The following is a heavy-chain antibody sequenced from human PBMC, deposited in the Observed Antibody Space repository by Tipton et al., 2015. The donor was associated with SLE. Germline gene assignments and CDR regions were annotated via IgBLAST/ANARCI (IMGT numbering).Heavy chain of an antibody. D-gene: IGHD1-26*01. CDR2: ISSSSTYI. CDR1: GFTFSSYS. J-gene: IGHJ1*01. Sequence: SLRLSCAASGFTFSSYSMNWVRQAPGKGLEWVSSISSSSTYIHYADSVKGRFTISRDNAKNSLYLQMNSLRAEDTAVYYCASGRITGWFHHWGQGTLVTVSS. V-gene: IGHV3-21*03. CDR3: ASGRITGWFHH.